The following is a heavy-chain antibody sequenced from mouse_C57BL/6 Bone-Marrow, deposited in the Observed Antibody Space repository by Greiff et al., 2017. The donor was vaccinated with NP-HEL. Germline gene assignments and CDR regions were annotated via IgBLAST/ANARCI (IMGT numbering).Heavy chain of an antibody. Sequence: VQLQQSGAELVRPGASVKLSCTASGFTFRDDYMHWVKQRPEQGLEWIGCIDPGNGDTDYAHKFQGKATITADTSSNTAYLQLSSLTSEDTAVYYCTMYYYGRPYAMAYWGKETSDTVSS. J-gene: IGHJ4*01. V-gene: IGHV14-4*01. CDR1: GFTFRDDY. CDR3: TMYYYGRPYAMAY. CDR2: IDPGNGDT. D-gene: IGHD1-1*01.